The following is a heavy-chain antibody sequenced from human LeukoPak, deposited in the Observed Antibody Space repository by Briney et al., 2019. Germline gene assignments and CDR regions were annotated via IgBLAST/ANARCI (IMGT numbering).Heavy chain of an antibody. CDR2: KDYSGST. Sequence: KTSETLSLTCTVSGGSISRYYWSWIRQPPGEGLEWIGYKDYSGSTNYNRSLKSRVTISVDTSKNQFSLKLSSVTAADTAVYYCARVYYSSSYDYWYFDLWGRGTLVTVSS. D-gene: IGHD6-13*01. V-gene: IGHV4-59*01. J-gene: IGHJ2*01. CDR1: GGSISRYY. CDR3: ARVYYSSSYDYWYFDL.